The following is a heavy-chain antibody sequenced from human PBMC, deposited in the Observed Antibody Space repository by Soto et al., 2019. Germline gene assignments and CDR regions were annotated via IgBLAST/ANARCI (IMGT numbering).Heavy chain of an antibody. D-gene: IGHD2-8*02. CDR3: AKEDPGHPDC. CDR1: GFTFAGYY. J-gene: IGHJ4*02. V-gene: IGHV1-2*04. CDR2: INPKSGVA. Sequence: GASVNVSCKASGFTFAGYYMHWVRQAPGQGLEWIGWINPKSGVANYAQKFHDWVTITRDTSITTAYMELSGLKSDDTAVYFCAKEDPGHPDCRGQGTLVT.